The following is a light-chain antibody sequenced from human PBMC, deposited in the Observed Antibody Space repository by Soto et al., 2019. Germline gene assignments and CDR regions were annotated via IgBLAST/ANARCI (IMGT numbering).Light chain of an antibody. CDR2: LNSDGSH. V-gene: IGLV4-69*01. CDR3: QTWGTGIQV. J-gene: IGLJ1*01. Sequence: QLVLTQSPSASASLGASVKLTCTLSSGHSSYAIAWHQQQPEKGPRYFMKLNSDGSHSKGDGIPDRFSGSSSGAERYLTISSLQSEDEADYYCQTWGTGIQVFGTGTKLTVL. CDR1: SGHSSYA.